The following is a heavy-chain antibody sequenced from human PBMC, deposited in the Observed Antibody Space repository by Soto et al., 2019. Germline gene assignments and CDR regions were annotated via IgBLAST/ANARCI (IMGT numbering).Heavy chain of an antibody. Sequence: SETLSLTCTVSGGSISSGGYYWSWIRQHPGKGLEWIGYIYYSGSTYYNPSLKSRVTISVDTSKNQFSLKLSSVTAADTAVYYCAREGGGLTYYYDSRGSKGMDVWGQGTTVT. CDR1: GGSISSGGYY. D-gene: IGHD3-22*01. CDR2: IYYSGST. J-gene: IGHJ6*02. CDR3: AREGGGLTYYYDSRGSKGMDV. V-gene: IGHV4-31*03.